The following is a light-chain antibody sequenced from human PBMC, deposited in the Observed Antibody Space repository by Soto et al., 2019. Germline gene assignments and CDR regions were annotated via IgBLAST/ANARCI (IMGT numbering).Light chain of an antibody. CDR1: ISDIGGYYY. J-gene: IGLJ1*01. CDR3: CSYRGSSTFEV. V-gene: IGLV2-14*01. Sequence: SVLSQTSSVSGSPGQSITISCTGTISDIGGYYYVSWYQHHPGKAPKLLIYQVTNRPSRVSNRFSASNSGNPASLTISGIQAEDEADYYCCSYRGSSTFEVFATGTNV. CDR2: QVT.